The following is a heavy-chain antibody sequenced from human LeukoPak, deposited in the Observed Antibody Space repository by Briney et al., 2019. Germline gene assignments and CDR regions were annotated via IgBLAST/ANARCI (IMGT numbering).Heavy chain of an antibody. J-gene: IGHJ6*02. CDR3: ARGCSSTSCYYYYYGMDV. CDR2: ISAYNGNT. CDR1: GYTFTSYG. Sequence: ASVKVSCKASGYTFTSYGISWVRQARGQGLEWMGWISAYNGNTNYAQKLQGRVTMTTDTSTSTAYMELRSLRSDDTAVYYCARGCSSTSCYYYYYGMDVWGQGTTVTVSS. D-gene: IGHD2-2*01. V-gene: IGHV1-18*01.